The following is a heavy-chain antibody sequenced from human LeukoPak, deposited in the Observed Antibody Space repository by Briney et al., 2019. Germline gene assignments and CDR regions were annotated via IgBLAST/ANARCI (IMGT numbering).Heavy chain of an antibody. D-gene: IGHD3-22*01. Sequence: GGSLRPSCAASGFTFSGSAMHWVRQAPGKGLEWVAFIRYDGNSNYYADSVKGRFTISRDNSRSTLYLPMNSLRAEDTAVYYCAKEEVISGNHGVYFDYWGQGTLVTVSS. CDR3: AKEEVISGNHGVYFDY. CDR1: GFTFSGSA. CDR2: IRYDGNSN. V-gene: IGHV3-30*02. J-gene: IGHJ4*02.